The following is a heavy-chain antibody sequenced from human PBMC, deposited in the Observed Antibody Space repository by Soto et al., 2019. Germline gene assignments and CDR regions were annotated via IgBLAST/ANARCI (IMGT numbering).Heavy chain of an antibody. V-gene: IGHV3-7*05. CDR3: ARDRGNYGGNPQEGYYYYYGMDV. D-gene: IGHD4-17*01. Sequence: GGSLRLSCAASGFTFSSYWMSWVRQAPGKGLEWVANIKQDGSEKYYVDSVKGRFTISRDNAKNSLYLQMNSLRAEDTAVYYCARDRGNYGGNPQEGYYYYYGMDVWGQGTTVTVSS. CDR1: GFTFSSYW. J-gene: IGHJ6*02. CDR2: IKQDGSEK.